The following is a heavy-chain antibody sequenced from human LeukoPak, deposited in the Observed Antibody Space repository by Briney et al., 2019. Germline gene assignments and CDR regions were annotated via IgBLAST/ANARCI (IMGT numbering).Heavy chain of an antibody. CDR1: GGSIRSNSYY. CDR3: AQGSDFWSGYYTPFNY. CDR2: IYYSGST. J-gene: IGHJ4*02. V-gene: IGHV4-39*01. Sequence: SETLSLTCTVSGGSIRSNSYYWGWIRQPPGKGLEWIGSIYYSGSTYYNPSLKSRVTISVDTSKNQFSLKLSSVTAADTAVYYCAQGSDFWSGYYTPFNYWGQGTLVTVSS. D-gene: IGHD3-3*01.